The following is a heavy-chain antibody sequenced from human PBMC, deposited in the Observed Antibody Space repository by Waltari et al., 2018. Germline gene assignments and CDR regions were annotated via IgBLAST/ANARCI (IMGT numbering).Heavy chain of an antibody. D-gene: IGHD3-22*01. CDR1: GFTVSSNS. CDR3: ARVEVYYYDSSGYYRDWYFDL. J-gene: IGHJ2*01. Sequence: EVQLVESGGGLIQPGGSQRLSCAAHGFTVSSNSMTWVRQAPGTGREWVSVIYSGGSTYYADSVKGRFTISRDNSKNTLYLQMNSLRAEDTAVYYCARVEVYYYDSSGYYRDWYFDLWGRGTLVTVSS. V-gene: IGHV3-53*01. CDR2: IYSGGST.